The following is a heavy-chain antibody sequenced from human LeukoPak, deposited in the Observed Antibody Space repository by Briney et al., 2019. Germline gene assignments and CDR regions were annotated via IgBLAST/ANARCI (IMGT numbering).Heavy chain of an antibody. Sequence: GASVKVSCKASGYTFTSYGISWGRQAPGQGLEWMGWISAYNGNTNYAQKLQGRVTMTTDTSTSTAYMELRSLRSGDTAVYYCARDKSHQGSGSSFVDYWGQGTLVPVSS. D-gene: IGHD3-10*01. J-gene: IGHJ4*02. CDR1: GYTFTSYG. V-gene: IGHV1-18*01. CDR3: ARDKSHQGSGSSFVDY. CDR2: ISAYNGNT.